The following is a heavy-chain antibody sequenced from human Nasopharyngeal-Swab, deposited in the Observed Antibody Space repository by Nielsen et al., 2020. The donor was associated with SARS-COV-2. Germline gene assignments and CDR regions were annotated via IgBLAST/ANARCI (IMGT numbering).Heavy chain of an antibody. CDR2: IYYSGST. CDR1: GGSISSSSYH. J-gene: IGHJ2*01. CDR3: ARDPRGWLQLPHWYFDL. D-gene: IGHD5-24*01. Sequence: SETLSLTCTVSGGSISSSSYHWSWIRQPPGKGLEWIGYIYYSGSTNYNPSLKSRVTISVDTSKNQFSLKLSSVTAADTAVYYCARDPRGWLQLPHWYFDLWGRGTLVTVSS. V-gene: IGHV4-61*01.